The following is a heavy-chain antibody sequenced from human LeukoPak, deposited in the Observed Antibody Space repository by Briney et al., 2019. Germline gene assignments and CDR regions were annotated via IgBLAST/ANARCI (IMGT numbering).Heavy chain of an antibody. V-gene: IGHV3-23*01. CDR1: GFTFSSSY. D-gene: IGHD6-13*01. Sequence: PGRSLRLSCAVSGFTFSSSYMNWVRQAPGKGLEWVSGISGSGGSTYYADSVKGRFTISRDNSKNTLYLQMNSLRAEDTAVYYCAPRIGTAGRGLDPWGQGTLVTVSS. CDR3: APRIGTAGRGLDP. J-gene: IGHJ5*02. CDR2: ISGSGGST.